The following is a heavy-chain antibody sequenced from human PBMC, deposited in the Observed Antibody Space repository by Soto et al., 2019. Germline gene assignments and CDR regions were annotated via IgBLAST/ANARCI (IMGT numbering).Heavy chain of an antibody. D-gene: IGHD3-9*01. Sequence: SETLSLTCTVSGGSISSSSYYWGWIRQPPGKGLEWIGSIYYSGSTYYNPSLKSRVTISVDTSKNQFSLKLSSVTAADTAVYYCAREVPLFDILTGYYNVRRSLNWFDPWGQGTLVTVSS. V-gene: IGHV4-39*07. CDR1: GGSISSSSYY. J-gene: IGHJ5*02. CDR2: IYYSGST. CDR3: AREVPLFDILTGYYNVRRSLNWFDP.